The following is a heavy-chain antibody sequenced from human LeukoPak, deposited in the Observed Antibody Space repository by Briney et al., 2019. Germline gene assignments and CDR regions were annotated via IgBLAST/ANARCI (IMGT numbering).Heavy chain of an antibody. Sequence: GGSLRLSCAASGFTFSGYAMSWVRQAPGKGLEWVSTISGSGGGTYYADSVKGRFTISRGNSKNTLYLQMNSLRAEDTAVYYCAKDGGFIVGATTDYWGQGTLVTVSS. J-gene: IGHJ4*02. CDR3: AKDGGFIVGATTDY. CDR1: GFTFSGYA. D-gene: IGHD1-26*01. V-gene: IGHV3-23*01. CDR2: ISGSGGGT.